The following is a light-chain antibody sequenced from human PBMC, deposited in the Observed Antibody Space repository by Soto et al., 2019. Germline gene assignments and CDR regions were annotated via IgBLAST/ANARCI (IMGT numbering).Light chain of an antibody. Sequence: EIVLTQSPGTLSSSPGARATLSCRASQTVSSSDLAWYQQKPGQAPRLLVSDASTRATAIPARFSVSGSGTEFSLTINTLQPEDFAVYYCQQYYQWRSYTFGQGTKVDIK. CDR1: QTVSSSD. J-gene: IGKJ2*01. CDR2: DAS. CDR3: QQYYQWRSYT. V-gene: IGKV3-20*01.